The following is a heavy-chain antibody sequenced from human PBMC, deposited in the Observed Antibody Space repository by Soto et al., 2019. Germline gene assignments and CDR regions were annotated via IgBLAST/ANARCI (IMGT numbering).Heavy chain of an antibody. CDR1: GVSVTSGSHH. Sequence: QVQVQESGPGLVKPSETLSLTCAVSGVSVTSGSHHFLWIRQPPGKGLEWIGQTGSTNYNPSLKSRISISVDTSKNQFSLKLSSVTAADTAVYYCARGGYDSSGYYLFDYWGQGTLVTVSS. D-gene: IGHD3-22*01. CDR2: TGST. V-gene: IGHV4-61*01. J-gene: IGHJ4*02. CDR3: ARGGYDSSGYYLFDY.